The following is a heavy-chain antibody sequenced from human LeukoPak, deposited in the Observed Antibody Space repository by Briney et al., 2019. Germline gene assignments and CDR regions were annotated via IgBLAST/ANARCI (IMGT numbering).Heavy chain of an antibody. D-gene: IGHD3-22*01. V-gene: IGHV4-4*02. CDR3: ATSGATTIASWGGNWFAP. CDR1: GGSISSSNW. CDR2: IYPSGST. Sequence: PSETLSLTCTVSGGSISSSNWWSWVRQPPGKVLEWIGVIYPSGSTNYNPSLKSRVTISVDPSKNQFSLRLSSVTAADTAVYYCATSGATTIASWGGNWFAPCGQGALATVSS. J-gene: IGHJ5*02.